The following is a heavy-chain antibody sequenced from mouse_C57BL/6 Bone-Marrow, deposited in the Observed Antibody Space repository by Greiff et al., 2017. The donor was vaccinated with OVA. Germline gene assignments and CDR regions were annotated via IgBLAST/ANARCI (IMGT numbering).Heavy chain of an antibody. J-gene: IGHJ4*01. CDR2: INPGSGGT. Sequence: QVQLQQSGAELVRPGTSVKESCKASGYAFTNYLIEWVKQRPGQGLEWIGVINPGSGGTNYNEKFKGKATLTADKSSSTAYMQLSSLTSEDSAVYFCARLDSNYPYYYAMDYWGQGTSVTVSS. D-gene: IGHD2-5*01. CDR3: ARLDSNYPYYYAMDY. V-gene: IGHV1-54*01. CDR1: GYAFTNYL.